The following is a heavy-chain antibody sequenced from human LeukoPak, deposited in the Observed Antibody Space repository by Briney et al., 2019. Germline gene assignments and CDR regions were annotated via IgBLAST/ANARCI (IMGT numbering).Heavy chain of an antibody. CDR2: INPNSGDT. CDR3: ARDRIAVAGNGDAFDI. CDR1: GYTFTGYY. Sequence: ASVKVPCKASGYTFTGYYMHWVRQAPGQGLEWMGWINPNSGDTNYAQKFQGRVTVTRDTSISTAYMELSSLRSEDTAVYYCARDRIAVAGNGDAFDIWGQGTMVTVSS. J-gene: IGHJ3*02. V-gene: IGHV1-2*02. D-gene: IGHD6-19*01.